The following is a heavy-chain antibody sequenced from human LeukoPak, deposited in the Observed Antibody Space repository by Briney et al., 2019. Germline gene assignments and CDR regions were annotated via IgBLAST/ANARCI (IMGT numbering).Heavy chain of an antibody. Sequence: SETLSLTCTVSGDSISSYYWNWIRQPAGKGLEWIGRIYASGYTEYNPSLQTRVTMSVDTSKNEFTLKVDTVTAADTAVYFCARNHIVTGTYFDSWGQGILVTVSS. V-gene: IGHV4-4*07. CDR3: ARNHIVTGTYFDS. J-gene: IGHJ4*02. D-gene: IGHD3-10*01. CDR2: IYASGYT. CDR1: GDSISSYY.